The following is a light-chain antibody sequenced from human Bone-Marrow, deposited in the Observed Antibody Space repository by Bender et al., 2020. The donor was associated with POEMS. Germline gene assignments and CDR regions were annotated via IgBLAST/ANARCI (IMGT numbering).Light chain of an antibody. CDR2: KDN. CDR3: QSTDSSGTFVV. V-gene: IGLV3-25*03. Sequence: SYELTQPPSVSVSPGQTASITCSGDALPKKYAYWYQQKPGQAPIMIIYKDNERASGIPERFSGSSSGTTVTLTVSGVQAEDEADYFCQSTDSSGTFVVFGGGTKLTVL. CDR1: ALPKKY. J-gene: IGLJ2*01.